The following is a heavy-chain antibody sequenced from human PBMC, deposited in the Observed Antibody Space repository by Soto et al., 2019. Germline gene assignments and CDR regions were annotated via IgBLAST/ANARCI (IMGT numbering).Heavy chain of an antibody. CDR2: INWSGGST. CDR3: ARGGFLNWFDP. CDR1: GFTFEDYG. D-gene: IGHD3-16*01. V-gene: IGHV3-20*04. J-gene: IGHJ5*02. Sequence: EVQLVESGGGVERPGGSLRLSCAVSGFTFEDYGMSWVRQAPGKGLEWVSTINWSGGSTGYADSVKGRFTISRDNAKNSVYLQMNSLRAEDTALYYCARGGFLNWFDPWGQGTLVTVSS.